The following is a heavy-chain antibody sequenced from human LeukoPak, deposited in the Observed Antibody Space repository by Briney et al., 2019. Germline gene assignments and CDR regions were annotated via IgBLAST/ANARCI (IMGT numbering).Heavy chain of an antibody. D-gene: IGHD3-10*02. CDR3: AELGITMIGGV. V-gene: IGHV3-7*01. CDR2: IKQDGSEK. Sequence: PGGTLRLSCAASGFTFSSYWMSWVRQAPGKGLEWVANIKQDGSEKYYVDSVKGRFTISRDNAKNSLYLQMNSLRAEDTAVYYCAELGITMIGGVWGKGTTVTISS. J-gene: IGHJ6*04. CDR1: GFTFSSYW.